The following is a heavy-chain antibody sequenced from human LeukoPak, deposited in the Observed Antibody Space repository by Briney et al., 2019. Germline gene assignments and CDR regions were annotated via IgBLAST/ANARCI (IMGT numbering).Heavy chain of an antibody. CDR2: IYYSGST. CDR3: ARGVIAAAGKGDYFDY. Sequence: PSETLSLTCTVSGGSISSYYWSWIRQPPGKGLEWIGYIYYSGSTNYNPSLKSRVTISVDTSKNQFSLKLSSVTAADTAVYYCARGVIAAAGKGDYFDYWGQGTLVTVSS. V-gene: IGHV4-59*01. J-gene: IGHJ4*02. D-gene: IGHD6-13*01. CDR1: GGSISSYY.